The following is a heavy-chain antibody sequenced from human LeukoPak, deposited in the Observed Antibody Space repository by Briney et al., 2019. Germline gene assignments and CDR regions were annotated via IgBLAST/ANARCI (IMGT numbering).Heavy chain of an antibody. J-gene: IGHJ4*02. CDR1: GFSFTTHA. CDR3: AKDQDPHSYGSGSYAPFDY. V-gene: IGHV3-23*01. Sequence: PGGSLRLSCVASGFSFTTHAMGWVRQAPGKGLEWGSHISGSGGSTKYSGSVKGRFTISRDNSKNTLYLQINSLGADDTAVYYCAKDQDPHSYGSGSYAPFDYWGQGTLVTVSS. D-gene: IGHD3-10*01. CDR2: ISGSGGST.